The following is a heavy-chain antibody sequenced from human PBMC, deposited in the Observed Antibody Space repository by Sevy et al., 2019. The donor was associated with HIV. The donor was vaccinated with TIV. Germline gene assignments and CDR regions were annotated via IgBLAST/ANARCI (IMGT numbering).Heavy chain of an antibody. CDR1: EITFSSYE. J-gene: IGHJ6*02. D-gene: IGHD1-26*01. CDR2: ISSSGSTI. Sequence: GGSVRLSCAASEITFSSYEMNWVRQAPGKGLEWVSYISSSGSTIYYADSVKGRFTISRDNAKNSQYLQMNSLRAEDTGVYYCAREGSSHSMDVWGQGTTVTVSS. CDR3: AREGSSHSMDV. V-gene: IGHV3-48*03.